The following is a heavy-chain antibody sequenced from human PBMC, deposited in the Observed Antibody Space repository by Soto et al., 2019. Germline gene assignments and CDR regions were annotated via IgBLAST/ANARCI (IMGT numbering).Heavy chain of an antibody. J-gene: IGHJ5*02. CDR3: ARGSIAGAAWSWFAP. CDR1: GYSFTSYW. D-gene: IGHD6-13*01. V-gene: IGHV5-51*03. CDR2: IYPGDSDT. Sequence: EVQLVQSGAEVKKPGESLKSSCKGSGYSFTSYWIGWVRQMPGKGPEWMGIIYPGDSDTRYSPSFQGQVTFSVDKSISTAYLQWSSLKASDTAMYYCARGSIAGAAWSWFAPWGQGTLVTVSS.